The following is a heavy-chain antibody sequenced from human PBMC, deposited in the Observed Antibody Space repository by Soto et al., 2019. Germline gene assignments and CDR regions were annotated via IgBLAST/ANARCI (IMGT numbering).Heavy chain of an antibody. CDR1: GYTFNRYG. V-gene: IGHV1-18*01. J-gene: IGHJ4*02. CDR2: IRAYNGNT. Sequence: QVQLVQSGAEVKKPGASVKVSCKASGYTFNRYGIIWVRQAPGQGLEWMGWIRAYNGNTNFAQKLQGRVTMTTDTPTGTHYMEPVGLRSDDTAGYYCARVGYCGSGSADYWGQGPLVTVAS. D-gene: IGHD3-10*01. CDR3: ARVGYCGSGSADY.